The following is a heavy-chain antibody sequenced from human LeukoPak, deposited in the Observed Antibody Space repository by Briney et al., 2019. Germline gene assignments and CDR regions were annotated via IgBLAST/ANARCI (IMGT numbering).Heavy chain of an antibody. CDR2: IYTSGST. CDR3: ARLDGEQQLAPYFDY. V-gene: IGHV4-4*07. J-gene: IGHJ4*02. D-gene: IGHD6-13*01. Sequence: PSETLSLTCTVSGGSISSYYWSWIRQPAGKGLEWIGRIYTSGSTNYNPSLKSRVTISVDTSKNQFSLKLSSVTAADTAVYYCARLDGEQQLAPYFDYWGQGTLVTVSS. CDR1: GGSISSYY.